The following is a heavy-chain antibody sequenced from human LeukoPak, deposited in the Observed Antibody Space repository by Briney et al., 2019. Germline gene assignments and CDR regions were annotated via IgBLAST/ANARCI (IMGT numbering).Heavy chain of an antibody. CDR1: GGSISSSSYY. CDR2: IYYSGST. V-gene: IGHV4-39*07. J-gene: IGHJ5*02. CDR3: ARDPRHSGYDQA. D-gene: IGHD5-12*01. Sequence: SETLSLTCTVSGGSISSSSYYWGWIRQPPGKGLEWIGSIYYSGSTYYNPSLKSRVTISVDTSKNQFSLKLSSVTAADTAVYYCARDPRHSGYDQAWGQGTLVTVSS.